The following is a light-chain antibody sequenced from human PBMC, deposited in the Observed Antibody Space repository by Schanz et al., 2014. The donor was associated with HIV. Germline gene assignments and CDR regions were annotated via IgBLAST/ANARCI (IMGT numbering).Light chain of an antibody. CDR2: DVT. CDR3: NSYEGSNNLV. V-gene: IGLV2-23*02. Sequence: QSVLTQPASVSGSPGQSITISCSGTSSDVRGYNLVSWYQQHPGKAPKLMIYDVTHRPSVTPRRFSGSKSGNSAFLTISGLQAEDEADYYCNSYEGSNNLVFGGGTKLTVL. J-gene: IGLJ3*02. CDR1: SSDVRGYNL.